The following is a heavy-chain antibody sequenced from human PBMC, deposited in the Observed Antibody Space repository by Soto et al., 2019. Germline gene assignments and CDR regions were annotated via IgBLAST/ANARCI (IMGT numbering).Heavy chain of an antibody. V-gene: IGHV3-23*05. CDR2: IYGSGRGI. J-gene: IGHJ4*02. D-gene: IGHD2-21*01. CDR3: AKDAVYNDGLWLMDH. CDR1: GLPHSNFA. Sequence: PGGSLRLSCTASGLPHSNFAMVWVRQAPGKGLECVSGIYGSGRGIEYADSVKGRFTISRDNSKNTVYLEMTDLRADDTAIYYCAKDAVYNDGLWLMDHWGQGTQVTVSS.